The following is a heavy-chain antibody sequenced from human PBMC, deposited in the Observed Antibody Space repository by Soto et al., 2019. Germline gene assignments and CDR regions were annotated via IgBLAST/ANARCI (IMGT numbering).Heavy chain of an antibody. V-gene: IGHV4-30-2*05. J-gene: IGHJ5*02. CDR1: GGSISSGGYS. CDR2: IYYSGST. Sequence: SSETLSLTCAVSGGSISSGGYSWSWIRQPPGKGLEWIGYIYYSGSTNYNPSLKSRVTISVDTSKNQFSLKLSSVTAADTAVYYCASLTMVRGVNPSPRGFDPWGQGTLVTVSS. CDR3: ASLTMVRGVNPSPRGFDP. D-gene: IGHD3-10*01.